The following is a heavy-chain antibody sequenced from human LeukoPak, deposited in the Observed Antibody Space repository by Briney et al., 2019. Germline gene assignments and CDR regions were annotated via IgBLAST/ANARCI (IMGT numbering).Heavy chain of an antibody. D-gene: IGHD3-22*01. CDR1: GGTFSSYA. J-gene: IGHJ5*02. V-gene: IGHV1-2*02. CDR2: INPNSGGT. CDR3: ARVVPRYYDTSGANWFDP. Sequence: ASVKVSCKASGGTFSSYAISWVRQAPGQGLEWMGWINPNSGGTNYAQKFQGRVTMTRDTSISTAYMELSRLRSEDTAVYFCARVVPRYYDTSGANWFDPWGQGTLVTVSS.